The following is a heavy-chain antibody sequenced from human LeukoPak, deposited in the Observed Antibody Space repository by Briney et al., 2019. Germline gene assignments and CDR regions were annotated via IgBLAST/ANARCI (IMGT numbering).Heavy chain of an antibody. CDR2: IYSSGRS. J-gene: IGHJ4*02. CDR1: GDSISRGGYS. V-gene: IGHV4-30-4*07. Sequence: SETLSLTCTVSGDSISRGGYSWSWVRQPPGKGLEWIGYIYSSGRSYYNPSLQSRVTISVDTSKNEFSLKVTSVTAADTAVYYCARDPYDSGIWGQGTLVTVSS. CDR3: ARDPYDSGI. D-gene: IGHD3-10*01.